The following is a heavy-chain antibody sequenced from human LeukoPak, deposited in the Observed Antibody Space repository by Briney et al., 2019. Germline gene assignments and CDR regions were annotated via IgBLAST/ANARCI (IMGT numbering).Heavy chain of an antibody. V-gene: IGHV1-2*02. CDR1: GYTFTGYY. CDR3: ARDVGSGGAFAFDI. J-gene: IGHJ3*02. Sequence: GASVKVSCKASGYTFTGYYMHWVRQAPGQGLEWMAWIDPNSGGTNYAQKFQGRVTMTRDTSIGTAYMELRRLRSDDTAMYYCARDVGSGGAFAFDIWGQGTVVTVSS. D-gene: IGHD2-15*01. CDR2: IDPNSGGT.